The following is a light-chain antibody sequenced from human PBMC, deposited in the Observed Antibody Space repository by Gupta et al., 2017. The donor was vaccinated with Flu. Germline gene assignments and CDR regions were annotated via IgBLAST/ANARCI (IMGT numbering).Light chain of an antibody. Sequence: ATLSLSPGERATLSYRASQSISSYIGWYQQKPGQATRPIIYAESNRATGTPARFSGSGCGKDFTLTISSREPEDVAVYYCQKQSNRPPFTFGQGTKLDI. CDR2: AES. J-gene: IGKJ3*01. CDR3: QKQSNRPPFT. V-gene: IGKV3-11*01. CDR1: QSISSY.